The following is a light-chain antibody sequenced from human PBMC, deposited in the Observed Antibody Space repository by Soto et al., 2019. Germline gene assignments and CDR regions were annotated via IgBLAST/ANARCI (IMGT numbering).Light chain of an antibody. CDR3: QKYNSAPYT. J-gene: IGKJ2*01. CDR1: QGISNY. Sequence: DIQMTQSPSSLSASGGDRVTITCRASQGISNYLAWYQQKPGKVPKLLIYAASTLQSGVLSRFSGSGSGTDFTLTITSLQPEDIGTYYCQKYNSAPYTFGQGTKLEIK. CDR2: AAS. V-gene: IGKV1-27*01.